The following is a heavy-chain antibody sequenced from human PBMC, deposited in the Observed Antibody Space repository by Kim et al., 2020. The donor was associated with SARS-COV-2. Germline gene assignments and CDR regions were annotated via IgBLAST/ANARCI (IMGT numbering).Heavy chain of an antibody. V-gene: IGHV4-31*03. Sequence: SETLSLTCTVSGGSISSGGYYWSWIRQHPGKGLEWNGYIYYSGSTYYNPSLKSRVTISVDTSKNQFSLKLSSVTAADTAVYYCARGRGGLLDYWGQGTLVTVSS. CDR3: ARGRGGLLDY. CDR2: IYYSGST. D-gene: IGHD2-15*01. CDR1: GGSISSGGYY. J-gene: IGHJ4*02.